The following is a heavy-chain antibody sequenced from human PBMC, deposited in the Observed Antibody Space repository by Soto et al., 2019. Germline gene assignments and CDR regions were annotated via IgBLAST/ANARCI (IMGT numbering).Heavy chain of an antibody. CDR1: GFMFVSYW. D-gene: IGHD1-26*01. V-gene: IGHV3-7*01. J-gene: IGHJ5*02. CDR2: IKPGGSDG. Sequence: EVQLVESGGALVQPGGSLRLSCAASGFMFVSYWMSWVRQAPGKGLEWVANIKPGGSDGYYVDSVKGRFIISRDNARKSLYLEMNSLRVEDTAVYYCTRGLLRLAWFDPWGQGTLVTVSS. CDR3: TRGLLRLAWFDP.